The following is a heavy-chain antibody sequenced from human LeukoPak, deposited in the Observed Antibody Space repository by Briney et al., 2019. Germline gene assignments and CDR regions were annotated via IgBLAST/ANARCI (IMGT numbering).Heavy chain of an antibody. CDR3: ARALITMVRGVIVAFDI. CDR2: ISSSSSTI. J-gene: IGHJ3*02. V-gene: IGHV3-48*01. Sequence: PGGSLRLSCAASGFTFSSYSMNWVRPTPGKGLEGGSYISSSSSTIYYADSVKGRFTISRDNAKNPLYLQMNSLRAEDTAVYYCARALITMVRGVIVAFDIWGQGTMVTVSS. CDR1: GFTFSSYS. D-gene: IGHD3-10*01.